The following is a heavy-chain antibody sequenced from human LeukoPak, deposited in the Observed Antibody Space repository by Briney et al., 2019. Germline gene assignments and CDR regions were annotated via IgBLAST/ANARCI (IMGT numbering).Heavy chain of an antibody. CDR2: IYYSGST. J-gene: IGHJ4*02. D-gene: IGHD3-22*01. Sequence: SETLSLTCTVSGCSISSSSYYWGWIHPPPGKGLEWIRSIYYSGSTYYNSSLKSRVTISVDTSKNQFSLKLSSVTAADTAVYYCARQITMIVVDYWGQGTLVTVSS. CDR1: GCSISSSSYY. V-gene: IGHV4-39*01. CDR3: ARQITMIVVDY.